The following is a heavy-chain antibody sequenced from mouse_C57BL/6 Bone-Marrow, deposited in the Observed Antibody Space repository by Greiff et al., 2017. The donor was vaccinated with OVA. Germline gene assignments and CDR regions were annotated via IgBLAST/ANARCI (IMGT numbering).Heavy chain of an antibody. CDR1: GYTFTSYW. CDR3: AREDSSGYLYYYAMDD. V-gene: IGHV1-50*01. J-gene: IGHJ4*01. Sequence: QVHVKQPGAELVKPGASVKLSCKASGYTFTSYWMQWVKQRPGQGLEWIGEIDPSDSYTNYNQKCKGKATLTVDTSSSTAYMQLSSLTSEDSAVYYCAREDSSGYLYYYAMDDWGQGTSVTVSS. D-gene: IGHD3-2*02. CDR2: IDPSDSYT.